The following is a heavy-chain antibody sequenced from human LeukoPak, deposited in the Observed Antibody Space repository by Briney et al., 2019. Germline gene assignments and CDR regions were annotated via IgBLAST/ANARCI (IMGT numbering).Heavy chain of an antibody. CDR2: IRYDGSNK. Sequence: GGSLRLSCAASGFTFSSYGMHWVRQAPGKGLERVAFIRYDGSNKYYADSVKGRFTISRDNSKNTLYLQMNSLRAEDTAVYYCAKDEPGYCSGGSCLEDYWGQGTLVTVSS. J-gene: IGHJ4*02. CDR1: GFTFSSYG. V-gene: IGHV3-30*02. CDR3: AKDEPGYCSGGSCLEDY. D-gene: IGHD2-15*01.